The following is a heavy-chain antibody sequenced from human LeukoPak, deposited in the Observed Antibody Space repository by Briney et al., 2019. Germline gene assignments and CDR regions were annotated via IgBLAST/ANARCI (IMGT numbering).Heavy chain of an antibody. D-gene: IGHD1-1*01. Sequence: ASVKVSCKASGYTFTSYGISWVRQAPGQGLEWMGWISAYNGNTNYAQKLQGRVTMTTDTSTSTAYMELSRLRTDDTAFYYCARTGTPTADWFDPWGQGTLVTVSS. CDR2: ISAYNGNT. V-gene: IGHV1-18*01. CDR3: ARTGTPTADWFDP. CDR1: GYTFTSYG. J-gene: IGHJ5*02.